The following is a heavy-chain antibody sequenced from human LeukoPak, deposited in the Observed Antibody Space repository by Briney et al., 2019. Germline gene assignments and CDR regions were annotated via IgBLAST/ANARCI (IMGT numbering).Heavy chain of an antibody. Sequence: QPGGSLRLSCAASGFTFSNYWMHWVRQAPGKGLVWVSRVSSDGSSTSYADSVKGRFTISRDNAKNTLYLQINSLRAEDTAVYYCARDCGYNQYDYWGQGALVTVSS. CDR1: GFTFSNYW. CDR2: VSSDGSST. V-gene: IGHV3-74*01. CDR3: ARDCGYNQYDY. J-gene: IGHJ4*02. D-gene: IGHD5-24*01.